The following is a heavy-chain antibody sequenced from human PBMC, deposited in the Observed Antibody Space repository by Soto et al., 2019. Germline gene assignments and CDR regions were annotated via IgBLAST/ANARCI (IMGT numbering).Heavy chain of an antibody. J-gene: IGHJ4*02. CDR2: TYNSGTT. Sequence: PSETLSITCTVSGVSINSHYWSWIRQPPGKGLEYIGFTYNSGTTNYNPSLKSRVTISVDTSKNQFSLKLSSVTAADTAVYYCARLPLTIFGVVPDYWGQGTLVTVSS. CDR1: GVSINSHY. CDR3: ARLPLTIFGVVPDY. V-gene: IGHV4-4*08. D-gene: IGHD3-3*01.